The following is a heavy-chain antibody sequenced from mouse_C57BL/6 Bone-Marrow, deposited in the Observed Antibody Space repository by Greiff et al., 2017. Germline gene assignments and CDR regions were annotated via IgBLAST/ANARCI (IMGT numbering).Heavy chain of an antibody. Sequence: VQLQQSGAELVKPGASVKLSCKASGYTFTSYWMHWVKQRPGRGLEWIGRIDPNSGGTTNNEKFKSKDTLTVDKPSSTAYMQLSSLTSEASAVYYCARWAITTVVADWYFDVWGTGTTVTVSS. CDR1: GYTFTSYW. V-gene: IGHV1-72*01. J-gene: IGHJ1*03. CDR3: ARWAITTVVADWYFDV. CDR2: IDPNSGGT. D-gene: IGHD1-1*01.